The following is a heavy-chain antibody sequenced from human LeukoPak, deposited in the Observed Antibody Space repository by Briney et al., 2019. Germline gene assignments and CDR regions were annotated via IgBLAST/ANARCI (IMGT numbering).Heavy chain of an antibody. CDR2: ISAYNGNT. Sequence: GASVKVSFKASGYTFTSCGISWVRQAPGQGLEWMGWISAYNGNTNYAQKLQGRVTMTTDTSTSTAYMELRSLRSDDTAVYYCARDYDILTGPSRPDYWGQGTLVTVSS. CDR3: ARDYDILTGPSRPDY. D-gene: IGHD3-9*01. J-gene: IGHJ4*02. CDR1: GYTFTSCG. V-gene: IGHV1-18*04.